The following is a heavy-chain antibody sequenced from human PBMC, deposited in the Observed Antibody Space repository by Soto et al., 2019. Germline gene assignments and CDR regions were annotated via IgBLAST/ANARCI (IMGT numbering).Heavy chain of an antibody. Sequence: QVQLVESGGGVVQPGRSLRVSCVASGISISRHGMHWVRQAPGKGLEWVAGMDYDDTNKYYADSVKGRFTISRDTSKNTVYLQMNGLRVDDTAVYFCARDLAHWSMCFEDRGQGTLVSVSS. CDR1: GISISRHG. CDR2: MDYDDTNK. D-gene: IGHD2-8*02. J-gene: IGHJ4*02. V-gene: IGHV3-33*01. CDR3: ARDLAHWSMCFED.